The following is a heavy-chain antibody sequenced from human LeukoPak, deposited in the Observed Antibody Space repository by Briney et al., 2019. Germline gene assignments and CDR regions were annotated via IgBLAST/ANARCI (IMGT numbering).Heavy chain of an antibody. V-gene: IGHV1-2*02. CDR1: GYTFTGYY. D-gene: IGHD4-17*01. CDR2: INPNSGGT. CDR3: ARGASGVYTVTTSWFDP. J-gene: IGHJ5*02. Sequence: ASVKVSCRASGYTFTGYYMHWVRQAPGQGLEWLGWINPNSGGTNYAQKFQGRVTMTRDTSISTAYMELSRLRSDDTAVYYCARGASGVYTVTTSWFDPWGQGTLVTVSS.